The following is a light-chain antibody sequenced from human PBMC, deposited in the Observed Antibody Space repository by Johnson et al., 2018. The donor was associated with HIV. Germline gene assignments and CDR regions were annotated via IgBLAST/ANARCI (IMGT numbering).Light chain of an antibody. CDR2: ENN. CDR3: GTWDSGLSAGNV. Sequence: QSVLTQPPSVSAAPGQKVTISCSGSSSNIGNNYVSWYQQLPGTAPKLLIYENNKRPSGIPDRFSGSKSGTSATLGITGLQTGDEADDYCGTWDSGLSAGNVFGTGTKVT. J-gene: IGLJ1*01. CDR1: SSNIGNNY. V-gene: IGLV1-51*02.